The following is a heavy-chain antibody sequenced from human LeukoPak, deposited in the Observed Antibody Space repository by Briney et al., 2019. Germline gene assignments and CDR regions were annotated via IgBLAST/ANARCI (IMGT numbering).Heavy chain of an antibody. V-gene: IGHV3-21*01. CDR1: GFTFSSYS. J-gene: IGHJ3*02. CDR3: ARDQWFDI. Sequence: GGSRSPSVAAFGFTFSSYSINWFRQAPGKGLEWVSSISSSSTYIYYADSVKGRFTISRDNAKNSLYLQMNSLRAEDTAVYYCARDQWFDIWGQGTMVTVSS. D-gene: IGHD2-8*01. CDR2: ISSSSTYI.